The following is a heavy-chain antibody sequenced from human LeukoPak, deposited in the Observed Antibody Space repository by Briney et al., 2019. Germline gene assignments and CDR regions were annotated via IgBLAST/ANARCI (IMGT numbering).Heavy chain of an antibody. V-gene: IGHV4-39*01. J-gene: IGHJ4*02. CDR3: ASEDAAMVLLDY. Sequence: SGTLSLTCTVSGGSISSSSYYWGWIRQPPGKGLEWIGSIYYSGSTYYNPSLKSRVTISVDTSKNQFSLKLSSVTAADTAVYYCASEDAAMVLLDYWGQGTLVTVSS. CDR1: GGSISSSSYY. D-gene: IGHD5-18*01. CDR2: IYYSGST.